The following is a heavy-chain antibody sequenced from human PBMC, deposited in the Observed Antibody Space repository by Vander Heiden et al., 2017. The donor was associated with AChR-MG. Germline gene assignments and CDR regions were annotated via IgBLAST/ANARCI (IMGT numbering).Heavy chain of an antibody. Sequence: QVQLVEPGGGVVQPGRSMRLSCAASGFTFSRYAMHWVRQAPGKGLEWVAVISYDGSNKYYADSVKGRFTISRDNSKNTLYLQMNSLRAEDTAVYYCARDGLRYFDIPWDYWGQGTLVTVSS. CDR1: GFTFSRYA. CDR3: ARDGLRYFDIPWDY. J-gene: IGHJ4*02. CDR2: ISYDGSNK. D-gene: IGHD3-9*01. V-gene: IGHV3-30-3*01.